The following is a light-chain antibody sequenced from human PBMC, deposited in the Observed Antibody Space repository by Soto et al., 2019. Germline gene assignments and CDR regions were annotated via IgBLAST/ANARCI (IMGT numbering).Light chain of an antibody. CDR2: GAS. Sequence: DIQMTQSPSTLSASVGDRVTITCRASQSISSWLAWYQQKPRKAPKLLIDGASSLESWVPSRFSGSGSGTEFTLTISSLQPDYFATSYSQQYKSYSRAFGQGTNV. V-gene: IGKV1-5*01. CDR3: QQYKSYSRA. CDR1: QSISSW. J-gene: IGKJ1*01.